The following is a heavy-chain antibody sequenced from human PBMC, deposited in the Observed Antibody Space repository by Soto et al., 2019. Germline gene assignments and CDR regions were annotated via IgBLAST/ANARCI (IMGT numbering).Heavy chain of an antibody. J-gene: IGHJ4*02. Sequence: GGSLRLSCAASGFSISSFEMIWVRQAPGKGLEWVSYISSSGTTVYYTDSVKGRFTISRDNAKNSLFLQMNSLQADDTSVYYCATDRNWDLLWGRGTLVTVSS. CDR1: GFSISSFE. D-gene: IGHD1-26*01. CDR2: ISSSGTTV. CDR3: ATDRNWDLL. V-gene: IGHV3-48*03.